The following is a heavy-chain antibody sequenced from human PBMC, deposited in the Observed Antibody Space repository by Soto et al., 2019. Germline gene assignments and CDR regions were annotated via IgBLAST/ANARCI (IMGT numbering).Heavy chain of an antibody. J-gene: IGHJ3*02. Sequence: PSETLSLTCTVSGGSIRNYFWTWIRQPAGKVLEWIGRIYSSGNTVYNASLKSRVTMSIDMSKNQFSLKLSSMTAADTAVYYCVRDVECPGISGSWGAFDIWGQGTVVTVSS. D-gene: IGHD1-20*01. CDR3: VRDVECPGISGSWGAFDI. CDR2: IYSSGNT. CDR1: GGSIRNYF. V-gene: IGHV4-4*07.